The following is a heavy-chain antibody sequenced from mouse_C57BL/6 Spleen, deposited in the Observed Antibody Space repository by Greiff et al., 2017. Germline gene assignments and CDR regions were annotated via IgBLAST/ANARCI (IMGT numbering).Heavy chain of an antibody. V-gene: IGHV5-4*01. CDR3: ARDGGFAY. CDR1: GFTFSSYA. CDR2: ISDGGSYT. J-gene: IGHJ3*01. Sequence: EVKVVESGGGLVKPGGSLKLSCAASGFTFSSYAMSWVRQTPEKRLEWVATISDGGSYTYYPDNVKGRFTFSRDNAKNNLYLQMSHLKSEDTAMYYCARDGGFAYWGQGTLVTVSA.